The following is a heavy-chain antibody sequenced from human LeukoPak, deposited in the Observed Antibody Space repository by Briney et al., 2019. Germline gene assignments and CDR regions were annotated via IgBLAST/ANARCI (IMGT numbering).Heavy chain of an antibody. D-gene: IGHD1-26*01. J-gene: IGHJ5*02. CDR1: GGSISSGGYY. CDR2: IYYSGST. V-gene: IGHV4-61*08. CDR3: ARSFIVGATINWFDP. Sequence: SQTLSLTCTVSGGSISSGGYYWSWIRQPPGKGLEWIGYIYYSGSTNYNPSLKSRVTISVDTSKNQFSLKLSSVTAADTAVYYCARSFIVGATINWFDPWGQGTLVTVSS.